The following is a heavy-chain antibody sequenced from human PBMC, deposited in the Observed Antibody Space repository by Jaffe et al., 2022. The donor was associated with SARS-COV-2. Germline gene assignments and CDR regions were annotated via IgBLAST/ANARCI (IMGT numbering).Heavy chain of an antibody. V-gene: IGHV3-23*01. D-gene: IGHD1-20*01. CDR2: ISGNGGST. CDR1: GFTFSSYA. Sequence: EVQLLESGGGLVQPGGSLRLSCAASGFTFSSYAMNWVRQAPGKGLEWVSAISGNGGSTYYADSVKGRFTISRDNSKNTLYLQMNSLRVEDTAVYYCAKEGLNSYWYFDLWGRGTLVTVSS. J-gene: IGHJ2*01. CDR3: AKEGLNSYWYFDL.